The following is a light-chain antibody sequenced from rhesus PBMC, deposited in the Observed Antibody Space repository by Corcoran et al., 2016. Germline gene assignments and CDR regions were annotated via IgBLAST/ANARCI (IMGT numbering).Light chain of an antibody. CDR1: QSLVHSNGNTY. Sequence: DVVMTQSPLSLPITPGQPASISCRSSQSLVHSNGNTYLSWYQQKPSQPPRLLSYQVSNRYSGVPDRFSGDGAGIDFKSKSSRVEAEDVGVYYCGQGAHLPYSFGQGTKVEIK. CDR2: QVS. CDR3: GQGAHLPYS. V-gene: IGKV2-64*01. J-gene: IGKJ2*01.